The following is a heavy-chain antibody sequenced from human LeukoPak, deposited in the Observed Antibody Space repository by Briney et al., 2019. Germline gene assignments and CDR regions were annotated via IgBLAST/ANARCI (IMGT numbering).Heavy chain of an antibody. D-gene: IGHD2-2*01. CDR2: IYPGDSDT. J-gene: IGHJ5*02. V-gene: IGHV5-51*01. CDR3: ARRSSTSPTWFDP. CDR1: GYSFTSYW. Sequence: GESLQISCKGSGYSFTSYWIGWVRQMPGKGLEWMGIIYPGDSDTRYSPSFQGQVTISADKSISTAYLQWSSLKASDTAMYCCARRSSTSPTWFDPWGQGTLVTVSS.